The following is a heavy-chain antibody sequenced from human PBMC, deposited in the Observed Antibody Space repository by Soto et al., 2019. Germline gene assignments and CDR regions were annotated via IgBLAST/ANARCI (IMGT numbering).Heavy chain of an antibody. CDR1: GGTFSSYA. V-gene: IGHV1-69*13. Sequence: SVKVSCPASGGTFSSYAISWVRQAPGQGLEWMGGIIPIFGTANYAQKFQGRVTITADESTSTAYMELSSLRSEDTAVYYCARGYLEITRVVVVMREFCQHRG. CDR3: ARGYLEITRVVVVMREFCQH. D-gene: IGHD3-3*01. J-gene: IGHJ1*01. CDR2: IIPIFGTA.